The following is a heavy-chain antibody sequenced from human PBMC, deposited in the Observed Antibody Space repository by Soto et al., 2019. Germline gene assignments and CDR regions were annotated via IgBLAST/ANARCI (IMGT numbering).Heavy chain of an antibody. J-gene: IGHJ4*02. CDR3: ARVSGRFGSSLNY. D-gene: IGHD6-6*01. CDR2: ISYDGSNK. CDR1: GFTFSSYG. Sequence: QVQLVESGGGVVQPGRSLRLSCAASGFTFSSYGMHWVRQAPGKGLEWVAVISYDGSNKYYADSVKGRFTISRDNSKNTLYLQMNSLRAEDTAVYYCARVSGRFGSSLNYWGQGTLVTVSS. V-gene: IGHV3-30*03.